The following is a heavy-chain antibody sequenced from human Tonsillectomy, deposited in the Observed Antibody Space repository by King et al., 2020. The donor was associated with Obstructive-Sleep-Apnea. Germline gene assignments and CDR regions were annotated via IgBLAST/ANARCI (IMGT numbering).Heavy chain of an antibody. CDR2: INAGNGNT. Sequence: QLVQSGAEVKKPGASIKVSCKASGYTFTSDVLYWVRQAPGQGLEWMGWINAGNGNTKYSQKFQGRATITRDTSASTAQMELSSLTSEDTAVYYCTRGNWFDPWGQGTLVTVSS. V-gene: IGHV1-3*01. CDR3: TRGNWFDP. J-gene: IGHJ5*02. CDR1: GYTFTSDV.